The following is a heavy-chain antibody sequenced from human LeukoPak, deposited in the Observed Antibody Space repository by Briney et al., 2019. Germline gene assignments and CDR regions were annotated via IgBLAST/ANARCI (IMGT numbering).Heavy chain of an antibody. CDR3: AKDYGSWVLNYYFDY. D-gene: IGHD6-13*01. CDR1: GLTFSSYA. V-gene: IGHV3-23*01. CDR2: ISGSGGST. Sequence: PGGSLRLSCAASGLTFSSYAMSWVRQAPGKGLEWVSAISGSGGSTYYADSVKGRFTISRDNSKNTLYLQMNSLRAEDTAVYYCAKDYGSWVLNYYFDYWGQGTLVTVSS. J-gene: IGHJ4*02.